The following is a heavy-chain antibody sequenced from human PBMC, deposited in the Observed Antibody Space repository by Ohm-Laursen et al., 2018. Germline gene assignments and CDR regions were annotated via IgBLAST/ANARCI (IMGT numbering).Heavy chain of an antibody. Sequence: SLRLSCAASGFTFSSYGMNWVRQAPGKGLEWVAVIWHDGSNKYYEDSVKGRFTISRDNSKNTLYLQMNSLRAEDTAVYYCAKFGPGRTLGYWGQGTLVTVSS. D-gene: IGHD3/OR15-3a*01. CDR1: GFTFSSYG. J-gene: IGHJ4*02. CDR2: IWHDGSNK. V-gene: IGHV3-33*06. CDR3: AKFGPGRTLGY.